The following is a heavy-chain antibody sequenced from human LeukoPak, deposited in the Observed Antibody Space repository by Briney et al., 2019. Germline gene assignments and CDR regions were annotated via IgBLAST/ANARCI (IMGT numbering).Heavy chain of an antibody. V-gene: IGHV1-24*01. CDR1: GYTLTELS. Sequence: GASVKVSCKVSGYTLTELSVHWVRQAPGKGLEWMGGFDPEDGETIYAQKFQGRVTMTEGASTDTAYMELSSLRSEDTAVYYCATSRLRINWFDPWGQGTLVTVSS. CDR2: FDPEDGET. J-gene: IGHJ5*02. D-gene: IGHD1-14*01. CDR3: ATSRLRINWFDP.